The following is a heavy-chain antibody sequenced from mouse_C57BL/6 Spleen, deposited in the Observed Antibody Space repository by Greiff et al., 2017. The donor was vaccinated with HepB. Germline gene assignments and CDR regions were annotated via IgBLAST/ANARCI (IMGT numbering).Heavy chain of an antibody. Sequence: VHVKQSGPELVKPGASVKISCKASGYSFTGYYMNWVKQSPEKSLEWIGEINPSTGGTTYNQKFKAKATLTVDKSSSTAYMQLKSLTSEDSAVYYCARGSNYGYFDVWGTGTTVTVSS. D-gene: IGHD2-5*01. CDR3: ARGSNYGYFDV. J-gene: IGHJ1*03. V-gene: IGHV1-42*01. CDR2: INPSTGGT. CDR1: GYSFTGYY.